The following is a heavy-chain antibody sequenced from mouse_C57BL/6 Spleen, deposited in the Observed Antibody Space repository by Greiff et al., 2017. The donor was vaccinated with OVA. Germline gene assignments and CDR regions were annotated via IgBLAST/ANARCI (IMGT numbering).Heavy chain of an antibody. J-gene: IGHJ3*01. CDR3: ARSDGYYWFAY. D-gene: IGHD2-3*01. Sequence: QVQLQQPGAELVMPGASVKLSCKASGYTFTSYWMHWVKQRPGQGLEWIGELDPSDSYTNYNQKFKGKSTLTVDKSSSTAYVQLSSLTSEDSAVYYCARSDGYYWFAYWGQGTLVTVSA. CDR1: GYTFTSYW. CDR2: LDPSDSYT. V-gene: IGHV1-69*01.